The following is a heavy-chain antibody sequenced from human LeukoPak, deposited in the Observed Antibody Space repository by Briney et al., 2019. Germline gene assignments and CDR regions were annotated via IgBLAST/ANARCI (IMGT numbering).Heavy chain of an antibody. CDR2: ISDNGVST. J-gene: IGHJ4*02. D-gene: IGHD4-17*01. CDR3: AKATVTHLIDY. CDR1: GFTFSSYG. Sequence: GVSLRLSCSASGFTFSSYGMHWVRQAPGKGLECVSAISDNGVSTYYADSVKGRFTISRDNSKNTLYLQMNSLGAEDTAVYYCAKATVTHLIDYWGQGTLVTVSS. V-gene: IGHV3-64*04.